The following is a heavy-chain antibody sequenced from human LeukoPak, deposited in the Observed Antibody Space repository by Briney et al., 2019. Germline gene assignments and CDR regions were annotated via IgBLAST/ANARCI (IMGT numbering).Heavy chain of an antibody. Sequence: GASVKVSCTASGYIFTDYYMHWVRQAPGQGLEWMGWINPKSDGTKYAQNFQGRVTMTWDTSISTAYMEVSRLTSDDTAMFYCARDPPGTTAFDLWGQGTMVTVSS. CDR2: INPKSDGT. CDR3: ARDPPGTTAFDL. CDR1: GYIFTDYY. J-gene: IGHJ3*01. V-gene: IGHV1-2*02. D-gene: IGHD1-1*01.